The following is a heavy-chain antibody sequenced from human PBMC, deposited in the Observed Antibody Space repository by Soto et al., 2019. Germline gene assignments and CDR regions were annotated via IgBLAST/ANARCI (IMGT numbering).Heavy chain of an antibody. CDR1: GLRFSSYG. CDR2: ISSTGGST. CDR3: VKDGYCSSTSCYTYYYGMDV. V-gene: IGHV3-64D*06. D-gene: IGHD2-2*02. Sequence: QPGGHLSLSCSASGLRFSSYGMHWVRQAPGKRLPSVSAISSTGGSTYYADSEKGRFTISRDNSKNTLYLQMSSLRAEDTAVYYCVKDGYCSSTSCYTYYYGMDVWGQGTTVTVS. J-gene: IGHJ6*02.